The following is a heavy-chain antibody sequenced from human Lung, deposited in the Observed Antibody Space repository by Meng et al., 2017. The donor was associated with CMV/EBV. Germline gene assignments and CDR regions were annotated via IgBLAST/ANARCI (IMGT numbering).Heavy chain of an antibody. CDR1: GGTFSSYA. V-gene: IGHV1-69*10. CDR3: ASLGYCSSTSCHLYYSYGMDV. D-gene: IGHD2-2*01. CDR2: IIPILGIA. J-gene: IGHJ6*02. Sequence: SXXVSXKASGGTFSSYAISWVRQAPGQGLEWMGGIIPILGIANYAQKFQGRVTITADKSTSTAYMELSSLRSEDTAVYYCASLGYCSSTSCHLYYSYGMDVWXQGTXVTVSS.